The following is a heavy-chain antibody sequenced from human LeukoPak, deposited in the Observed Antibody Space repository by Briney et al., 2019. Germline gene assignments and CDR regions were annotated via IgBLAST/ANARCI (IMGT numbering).Heavy chain of an antibody. Sequence: ASVKVSCKASGGTFSSYAISWVRQAPGQGLEWMGWISAYNGNTNYAQKLQGRVTMTTDTSTSTAYMELRSLRSDDAAVYYCARTYYYDSSGYYTIGYYYYYYMDVWGKGTTVTVSS. CDR1: GGTFSSYA. D-gene: IGHD3-22*01. CDR3: ARTYYYDSSGYYTIGYYYYYYMDV. CDR2: ISAYNGNT. J-gene: IGHJ6*03. V-gene: IGHV1-18*01.